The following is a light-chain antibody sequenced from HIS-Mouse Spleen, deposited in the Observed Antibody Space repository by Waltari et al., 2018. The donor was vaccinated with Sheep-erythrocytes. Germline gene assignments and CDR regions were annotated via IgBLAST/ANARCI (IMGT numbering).Light chain of an antibody. J-gene: IGLJ3*02. CDR1: SSNIGSNY. CDR3: AAWEDSLSGWV. V-gene: IGLV1-47*01. CDR2: GNN. Sequence: QSVLTQPPSASGTPGQRVTISCSGSSSNIGSNYVYWYQQLPGTAPKLLIYGNNQRPSGVPARFAGSKSGTSACLAISGLRSEDEADYYCAAWEDSLSGWVFGGGTKLTVL.